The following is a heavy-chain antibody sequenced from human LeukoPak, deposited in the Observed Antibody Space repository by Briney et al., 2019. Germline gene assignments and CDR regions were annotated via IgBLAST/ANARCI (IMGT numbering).Heavy chain of an antibody. CDR1: GGSISSYY. CDR2: IYYSGST. J-gene: IGHJ4*02. D-gene: IGHD6-19*01. CDR3: ARGSGWFNY. Sequence: SETLSLTCTVSGGSISSYYWSWIRQPPGKGLEWIGYIYYSGSTKYNPSLRSRVTISVDTSKNQFSLKLNTVTAADTAVYYCARGSGWFNYWGQGTLVTVSS. V-gene: IGHV4-59*01.